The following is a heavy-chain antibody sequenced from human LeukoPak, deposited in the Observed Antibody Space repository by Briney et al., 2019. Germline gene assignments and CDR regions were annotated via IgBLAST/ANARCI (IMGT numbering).Heavy chain of an antibody. Sequence: ASVKVSCKASGYTFTSYYMHWVRQAPGQGLEWMEIINTSGDNTNYAQKFQGRVTMTSDTPTSTVYMEVSSLRSEDTAVYYCARGRTNGFHTFDYRGPGTLVTVSS. V-gene: IGHV1-46*01. J-gene: IGHJ4*02. D-gene: IGHD1-1*01. CDR2: INTSGDNT. CDR3: ARGRTNGFHTFDY. CDR1: GYTFTSYY.